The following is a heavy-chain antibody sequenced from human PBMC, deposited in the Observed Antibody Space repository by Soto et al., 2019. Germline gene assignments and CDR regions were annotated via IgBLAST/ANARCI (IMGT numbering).Heavy chain of an antibody. CDR1: DTALSSGLCF. CDR2: IYYSGGT. J-gene: IGHJ5*02. D-gene: IGHD6-19*01. CDR3: TREQSDDNYFDP. Sequence: SATQSLTWPVSDTALSSGLCFYTWVRQPPGKGLEWLGYIYYSGGTNYNPSLKSRVTISLDKSKSQFSLRLISVTAADTAVYYCTREQSDDNYFDPWGQGTLVTLS. V-gene: IGHV4-61*01.